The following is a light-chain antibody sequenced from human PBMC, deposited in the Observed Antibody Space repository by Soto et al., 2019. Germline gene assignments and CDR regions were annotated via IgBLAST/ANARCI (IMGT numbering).Light chain of an antibody. CDR1: SSDVGGYNY. V-gene: IGLV2-14*01. Sequence: QSALTQPASVSGSPGQSITISCTGTSSDVGGYNYVSWYQQHPGKAPKLMIYEVSNRPSGVSYRFSGSKSGNTASLTISGLQAEDEADYYCTSYTYSSTLVFGGGTQLTVL. CDR3: TSYTYSSTLV. J-gene: IGLJ2*01. CDR2: EVS.